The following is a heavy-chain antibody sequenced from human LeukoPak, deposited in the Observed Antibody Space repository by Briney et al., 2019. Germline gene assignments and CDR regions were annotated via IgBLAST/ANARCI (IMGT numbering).Heavy chain of an antibody. D-gene: IGHD2-2*02. V-gene: IGHV4-59*11. CDR1: GGSISSHY. J-gene: IGHJ6*02. CDR2: IYYSGST. Sequence: SETLSLTCTVSGGSISSHYWSWIRQPPGKGLEWIGYIYYSGSTNYNPSLKSRVTISVDTSKNQFSLKLSSVTAADTAVYYCARVSPIARYCSSTSCHKGYGMDVWGQGTTVTVSS. CDR3: ARVSPIARYCSSTSCHKGYGMDV.